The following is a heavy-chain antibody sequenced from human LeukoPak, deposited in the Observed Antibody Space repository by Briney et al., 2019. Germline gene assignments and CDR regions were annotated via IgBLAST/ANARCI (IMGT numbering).Heavy chain of an antibody. V-gene: IGHV4-31*11. CDR1: GGSFSGYY. D-gene: IGHD3-22*01. J-gene: IGHJ4*02. CDR3: ARGSGRYYDSSGYYFYDY. CDR2: IYYSGST. Sequence: PSETLSLTCAVYGGSFSGYYWSWIRQHPGKGLEWIGYIYYSGSTYYNPSLKSRVTISVDTSKNQFSLKLSSVTAADTAVYYCARGSGRYYDSSGYYFYDYWGQGTLVTVSS.